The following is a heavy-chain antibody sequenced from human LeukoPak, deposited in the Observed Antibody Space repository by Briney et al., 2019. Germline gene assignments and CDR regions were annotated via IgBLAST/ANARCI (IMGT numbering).Heavy chain of an antibody. J-gene: IGHJ6*03. V-gene: IGHV1-18*01. Sequence: KPGGSLRLSCAASGFTFSSYAMHWVRQAPGQGLEWMGRISVYNGHTTYAQNFQGRVTMTTETSTSTAYLEVRSLRSDDTARYYCARIAVVVPTGIVGSYFNYMDVWGEGTTVTVSS. CDR2: ISVYNGHT. CDR3: ARIAVVVPTGIVGSYFNYMDV. D-gene: IGHD2-2*01. CDR1: GFTFSSYA.